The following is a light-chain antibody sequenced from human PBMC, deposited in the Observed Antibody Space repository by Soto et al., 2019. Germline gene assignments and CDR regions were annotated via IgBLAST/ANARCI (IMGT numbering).Light chain of an antibody. CDR2: EVS. CDR3: SSYRSTITV. Sequence: QSVLTQPASVSGSPGQSVTISCTATTSDIGHYNYVSWYQQHPGKAPKLVIYEVSKRPLGVSSRYSGSKSGNTASLTISGLQAEDEADYYCSSYRSTITVFGGGTKLTVL. V-gene: IGLV2-14*01. J-gene: IGLJ3*02. CDR1: TSDIGHYNY.